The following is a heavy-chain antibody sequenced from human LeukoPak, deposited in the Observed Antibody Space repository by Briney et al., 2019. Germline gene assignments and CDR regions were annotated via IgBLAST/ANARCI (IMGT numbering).Heavy chain of an antibody. V-gene: IGHV4-39*07. CDR2: IYYSGSAYYDPSLSGSA. D-gene: IGHD6-6*01. J-gene: IGHJ3*02. CDR1: GGSISSSRYY. Sequence: SETLSLTCTVSGGSISSSRYYWGWIRQPPGRGLEWIGSIYYSGSAYYDPSLSGSAYYNPSLKSRVVISVDTSKNQFSLKLSSVTAADTAVYYCARGSGKKEAARRAAFDIWGQGTMVTVSS. CDR3: ARGSGKKEAARRAAFDI.